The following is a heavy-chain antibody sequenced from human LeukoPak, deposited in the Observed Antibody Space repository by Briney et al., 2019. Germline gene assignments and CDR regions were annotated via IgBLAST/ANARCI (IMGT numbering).Heavy chain of an antibody. V-gene: IGHV3-30*18. CDR3: AKAFGGGWYFPQWYYYYYGMGV. CDR1: GFTFSSYG. J-gene: IGHJ6*02. D-gene: IGHD6-19*01. Sequence: GGSLRLSCAASGFTFSSYGMHWVRQAPGKGLEWVAVISYDGSNKYYADSVKGRFTISRDNSKNTLYLQMNSLRAEDTAVYYCAKAFGGGWYFPQWYYYYYGMGVWGQGTTVTVSS. CDR2: ISYDGSNK.